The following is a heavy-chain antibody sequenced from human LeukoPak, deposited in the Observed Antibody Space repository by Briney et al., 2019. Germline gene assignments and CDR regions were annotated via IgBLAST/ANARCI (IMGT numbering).Heavy chain of an antibody. CDR2: INPSGGST. V-gene: IGHV1-46*01. Sequence: GASVKVSCKASGYTFTSYYMHWVRQAPGQGLEWMGIINPSGGSTSYAQKFQGRVTMTRDTSTSSLYMELSSLRSEDTAVYYCASLRDGYNNFDYWGQGTLVIVSS. J-gene: IGHJ4*02. CDR1: GYTFTSYY. CDR3: ASLRDGYNNFDY. D-gene: IGHD5-24*01.